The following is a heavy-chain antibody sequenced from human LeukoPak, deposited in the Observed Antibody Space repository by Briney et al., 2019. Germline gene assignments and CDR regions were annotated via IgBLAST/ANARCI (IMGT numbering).Heavy chain of an antibody. J-gene: IGHJ4*02. CDR2: IGDSDGRT. CDR1: GFTFSSYG. Sequence: PGGSLRLSCAASGFTFSSYGMHWVRQAPGKGLEWVSAIGDSDGRTFYADSVKGRFTISRDNSKSTLFLQMNSLRAEDTAVFYCVKSDSSSAGDYWGQGTLVTVSS. D-gene: IGHD6-6*01. V-gene: IGHV3-23*01. CDR3: VKSDSSSAGDY.